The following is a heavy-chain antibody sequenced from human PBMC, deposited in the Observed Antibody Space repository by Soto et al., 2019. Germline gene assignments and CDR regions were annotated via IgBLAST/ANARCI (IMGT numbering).Heavy chain of an antibody. V-gene: IGHV1-69*12. Sequence: QVQLVQSGAEVKKPGSSVKVSCKASGGTFSSYAISWVRQAPGQGLEWMGGIIPIFGTANYAQKFQGRVTITANESTGTASGDLASLRSEDTAGYYWAAPLGSGSYNGFDYWGQGPLVTVSS. CDR3: AAPLGSGSYNGFDY. CDR2: IIPIFGTA. CDR1: GGTFSSYA. J-gene: IGHJ4*02. D-gene: IGHD3-10*01.